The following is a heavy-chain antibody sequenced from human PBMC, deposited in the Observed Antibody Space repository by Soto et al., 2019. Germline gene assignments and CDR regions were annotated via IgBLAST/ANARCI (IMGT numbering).Heavy chain of an antibody. CDR2: IIPIFGTA. CDR1: GGTFSSYA. CDR3: AGGGGYSGSYSYYYGMDV. V-gene: IGHV1-69*06. D-gene: IGHD1-26*01. J-gene: IGHJ6*02. Sequence: SVKVSCKASGGTFSSYAISWVRQAPGQGLEWMGGIIPIFGTANYAQKFQGRVTITADKSTSTAYMELSSLRSEDTAVYYCAGGGGYSGSYSYYYGMDVWGQGTTVTVSS.